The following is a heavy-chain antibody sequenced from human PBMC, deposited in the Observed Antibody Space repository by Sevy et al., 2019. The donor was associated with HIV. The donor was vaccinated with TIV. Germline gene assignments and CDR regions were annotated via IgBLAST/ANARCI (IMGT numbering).Heavy chain of an antibody. J-gene: IGHJ4*02. CDR1: GGSITSLY. CDR3: AGENAWGRGYS. CDR2: IYYNGHI. Sequence: SETLSLTCTVSGGSITSLYWNWIRQPPGKGLEWIANIYYNGHINYNPSLKSRVTLLLDTSKNQFSLRLSSVTAADTAMYYCAGENAWGRGYSWGQGTLVTVSS. V-gene: IGHV4-59*08. D-gene: IGHD1-26*01.